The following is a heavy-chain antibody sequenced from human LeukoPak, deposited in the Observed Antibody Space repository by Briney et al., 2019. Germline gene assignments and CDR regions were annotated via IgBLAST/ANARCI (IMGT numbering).Heavy chain of an antibody. Sequence: GGSLRLSCTASGFTFSSYWMHWVRQAPGKGLVWVSRIKSDGSSTSYADSVKGRFSISRDNAKNTLYLQMNSLRAEDTAVYYCARDSASGRYYFYYYYMDVWGKGTTVTVSS. V-gene: IGHV3-74*01. CDR2: IKSDGSST. CDR1: GFTFSSYW. J-gene: IGHJ6*03. CDR3: ARDSASGRYYFYYYYMDV. D-gene: IGHD3-10*01.